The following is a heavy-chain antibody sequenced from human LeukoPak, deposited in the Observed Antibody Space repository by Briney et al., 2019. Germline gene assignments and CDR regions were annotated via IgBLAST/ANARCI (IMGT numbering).Heavy chain of an antibody. Sequence: SVKVSCKASGGTFSSYAISWVRQAPGQGLEWMGGIIPIFGTANYAQKFQGRVTITTDESTSTAYMELSSLRSEDTAVYYCARALGDFWSGFESKRYYYYYMDVWGKGTTVTVSS. V-gene: IGHV1-69*05. CDR2: IIPIFGTA. D-gene: IGHD3-3*01. J-gene: IGHJ6*03. CDR3: ARALGDFWSGFESKRYYYYYMDV. CDR1: GGTFSSYA.